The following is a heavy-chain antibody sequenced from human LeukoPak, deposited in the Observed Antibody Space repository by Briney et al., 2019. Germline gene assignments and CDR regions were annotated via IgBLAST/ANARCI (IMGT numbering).Heavy chain of an antibody. J-gene: IGHJ5*02. D-gene: IGHD5-24*01. V-gene: IGHV1-69*05. CDR3: AREGDGYNLS. CDR1: GGTFSSYA. Sequence: GSSVKVSCKASGGTFSSYAISWVRQAPGQGLEWMGRIIPIFRAANYAQKFRDRVTITTDESTSTAYMELSSLRSDDTAVYYCAREGDGYNLSWGQGTLVTVSS. CDR2: IIPIFRAA.